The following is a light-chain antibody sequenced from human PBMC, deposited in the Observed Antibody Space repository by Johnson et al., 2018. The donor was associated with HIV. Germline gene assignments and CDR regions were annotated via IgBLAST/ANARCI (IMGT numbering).Light chain of an antibody. J-gene: IGLJ1*01. V-gene: IGLV1-51*02. CDR2: EKN. CDR1: TSNIGHNY. Sequence: VLTQPPSVSAAPGQKVTISCSGSTSNIGHNYVSWYQQLPGTAPKLLIYEKNKRPSGIPDRFSASKSGTSATLVITGLQTGDEADYYFGAWDSSLSAFYVFGTGTKVTVL. CDR3: GAWDSSLSAFYV.